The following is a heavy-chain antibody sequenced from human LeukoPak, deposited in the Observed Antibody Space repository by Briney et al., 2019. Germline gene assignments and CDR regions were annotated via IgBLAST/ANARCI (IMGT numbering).Heavy chain of an antibody. J-gene: IGHJ4*02. Sequence: PGGSLRLCCAASGFSFSRYYMGWVRQAPGKGLRWVSLIYSAGSTYYADSVQGRFTISRDDSENTVYLQMDSLRAEDTAVYFCARVFRYSSFDYWDQGTLVTVSS. CDR2: IYSAGST. D-gene: IGHD3-9*01. CDR1: GFSFSRYY. V-gene: IGHV3-53*01. CDR3: ARVFRYSSFDY.